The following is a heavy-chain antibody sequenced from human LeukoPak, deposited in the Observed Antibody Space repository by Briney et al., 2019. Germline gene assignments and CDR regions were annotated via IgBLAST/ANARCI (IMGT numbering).Heavy chain of an antibody. CDR2: INHSGST. V-gene: IGHV4-34*01. Sequence: SETLSLTCAVYGGSFSGYYWSWIRQPPGKGLEWIGEINHSGSTNYNPSLKSRVTISVDTSKNQFSLKLSSVTAADTAVYYCARAQPHYGGNYKDYWGQGTLVTVSS. J-gene: IGHJ4*02. CDR1: GGSFSGYY. CDR3: ARAQPHYGGNYKDY. D-gene: IGHD4-23*01.